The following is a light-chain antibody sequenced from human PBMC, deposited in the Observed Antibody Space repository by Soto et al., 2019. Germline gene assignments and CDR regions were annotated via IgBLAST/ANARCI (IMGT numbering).Light chain of an antibody. CDR3: SSYAGSNNVV. CDR2: EVS. CDR1: SSDVGGYNY. Sequence: QSALTQPPSASGSPGQSVTISCTGTSSDVGGYNYVSWYQQHPGKAPKLMIYEVSERPSGVPDRFSGSKSSNTASLTVSGLQAEDEADYYCSSYAGSNNVVFGTGTKVTVL. V-gene: IGLV2-8*01. J-gene: IGLJ1*01.